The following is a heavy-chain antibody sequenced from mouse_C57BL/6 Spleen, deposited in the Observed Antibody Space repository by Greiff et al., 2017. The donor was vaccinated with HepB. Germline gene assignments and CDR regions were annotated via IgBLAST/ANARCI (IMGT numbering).Heavy chain of an antibody. V-gene: IGHV1-74*01. CDR2: IHPSDSDT. CDR3: AIGVRSIRDYYAY. J-gene: IGHJ2*01. CDR1: GYTFTSYW. D-gene: IGHD1-1*01. Sequence: QVQLKQPGAELVKPGASVKVSCKASGYTFTSYWMHWVKQRPGQGLEWIGRIHPSDSDTNYNQKFKGKSTLTVDKSSSTAYMQLSSLTSEDSAVYYCAIGVRSIRDYYAYWGQGTTLAVAS.